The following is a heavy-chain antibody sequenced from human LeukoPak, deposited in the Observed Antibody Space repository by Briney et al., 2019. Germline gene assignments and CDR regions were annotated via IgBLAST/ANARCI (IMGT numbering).Heavy chain of an antibody. CDR2: ISSSGTTI. CDR1: GFTFSSYA. J-gene: IGHJ4*02. D-gene: IGHD1-26*01. CDR3: AKDGGTHFDH. V-gene: IGHV3-48*01. Sequence: GGSLRLSCAASGFTFSSYAMSWVRQAPGKGLEWVSYISSSGTTISYAQSVKGRFTITRDNAQNSLTLHMNTLRADDTAVYYCAKDGGTHFDHWGQGTLVTVSS.